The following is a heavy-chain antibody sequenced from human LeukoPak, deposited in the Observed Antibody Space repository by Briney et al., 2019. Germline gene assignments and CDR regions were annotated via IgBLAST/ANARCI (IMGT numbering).Heavy chain of an antibody. CDR1: GFAFSSYA. CDR2: SGSGGGT. Sequence: GGSLRLSSAASGFAFSSYAMNWVRQAPGKGLEWVSGSGSGGGTYYADSVRGRLTVSRDNSKNTLYVQMDSLRAEDSAIYYCAKDSRTGDHNWYFDLWGRGTLVTVSS. J-gene: IGHJ2*01. V-gene: IGHV3-23*01. CDR3: AKDSRTGDHNWYFDL. D-gene: IGHD7-27*01.